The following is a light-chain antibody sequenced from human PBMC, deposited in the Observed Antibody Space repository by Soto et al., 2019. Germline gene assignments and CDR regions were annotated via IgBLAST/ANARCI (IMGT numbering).Light chain of an antibody. J-gene: IGLJ1*01. CDR3: AAWDDSLNAFV. Sequence: QSVLTQPPSASGTPGQRVTISCSGSSSNIGGNTVNWYHQHPGTAPKRLIYGNDQRPSGVPDRFSGSKSGTSASLAISGLQSEDEADYYCAAWDDSLNAFVFGTGTKLTVL. CDR1: SSNIGGNT. CDR2: GND. V-gene: IGLV1-44*01.